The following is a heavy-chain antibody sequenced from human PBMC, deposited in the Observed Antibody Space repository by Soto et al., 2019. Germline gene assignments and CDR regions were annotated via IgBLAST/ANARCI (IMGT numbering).Heavy chain of an antibody. V-gene: IGHV3-66*01. CDR1: GFTVRSNY. CDR2: IYSGGST. CDR3: ARCRKGYFDY. Sequence: ELQLVESGGGLVQPGGSLRLSCAASGFTVRSNYMSWVRQAPGKGLEWVSVIYSGGSTYYADSVKGRFTISRDNSKNTLYLQMNSLRAEDTAVYYCARCRKGYFDYWGQGTLVTVSS. J-gene: IGHJ4*02.